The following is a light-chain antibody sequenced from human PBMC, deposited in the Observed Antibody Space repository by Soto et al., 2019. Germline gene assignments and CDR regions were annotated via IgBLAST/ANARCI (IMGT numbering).Light chain of an antibody. CDR1: QSVNQK. V-gene: IGKV3-15*01. CDR3: QHYNNWPPYT. Sequence: EIVLTQSPATLSVSPGERATLSCRASQSVNQKLGWYQQKPGQAPRLLIYVASYRATGIPARFSGSGSGTEYTLTISNLQAEDFAVYYCQHYNNWPPYTFGQGTKLEIK. J-gene: IGKJ2*01. CDR2: VAS.